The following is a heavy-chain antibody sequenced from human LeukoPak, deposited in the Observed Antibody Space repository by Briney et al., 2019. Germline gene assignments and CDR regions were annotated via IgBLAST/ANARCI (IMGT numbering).Heavy chain of an antibody. CDR2: ISGSGGST. J-gene: IGHJ5*02. CDR1: GFTFSSYA. Sequence: GGSLRLSCAASGFTFSSYAMSWARQAPGKGLEWVSAISGSGGSTYYADSVKGRFTISRDNSKNTLYLQMNSLRAEDTAVYYCAKDGPYYDILTGYNSPWFDPWGQGTLVTVSS. V-gene: IGHV3-23*01. CDR3: AKDGPYYDILTGYNSPWFDP. D-gene: IGHD3-9*01.